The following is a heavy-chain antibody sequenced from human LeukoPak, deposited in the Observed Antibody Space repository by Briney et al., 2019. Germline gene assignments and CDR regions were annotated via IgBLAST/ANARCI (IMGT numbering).Heavy chain of an antibody. V-gene: IGHV4-39*01. D-gene: IGHD6-19*01. CDR1: GGSISSSSYY. CDR3: ARLGGEQWLVPVYYYYYMDV. J-gene: IGHJ6*03. Sequence: SETLSLTCTVSGGSISSSSYYWGWIRQPPGKGLEWIGSIYYSGSTYYNPSLKSRVTISVDTSKNQFPLKLSSVTAADTAVYYCARLGGEQWLVPVYYYYYMDVWGKGTTVTVSS. CDR2: IYYSGST.